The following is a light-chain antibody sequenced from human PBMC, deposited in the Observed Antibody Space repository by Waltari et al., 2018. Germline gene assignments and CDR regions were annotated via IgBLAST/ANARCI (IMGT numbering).Light chain of an antibody. CDR3: QQSYRTAALT. Sequence: DIQMTQSPSSLSASVGDRVTITCRASQSINSYLIWYQQKQGKAPKLLIYAASNLQSGVPSRFSGSESGTDFTLTISSLQPEDFATYYCQQSYRTAALTFGGGTKVEIK. CDR1: QSINSY. CDR2: AAS. J-gene: IGKJ4*01. V-gene: IGKV1-39*01.